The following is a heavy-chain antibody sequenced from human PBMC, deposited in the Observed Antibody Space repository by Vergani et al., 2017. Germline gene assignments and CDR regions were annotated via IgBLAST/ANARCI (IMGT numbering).Heavy chain of an antibody. CDR2: IRYDGSNK. V-gene: IGHV3-30*02. CDR3: AKTKAGGSEIFDY. Sequence: QVQLVESGGGVVQPGGSLRLSCAASGFTFSSYGMHWVCQAPGKGLEWVAFIRYDGSNKYYADSVKGRFTISRDNSKNTLYLQMNSLRAEDTAVYYCAKTKAGGSEIFDYWGQGTLVTVSS. J-gene: IGHJ4*02. D-gene: IGHD1-26*01. CDR1: GFTFSSYG.